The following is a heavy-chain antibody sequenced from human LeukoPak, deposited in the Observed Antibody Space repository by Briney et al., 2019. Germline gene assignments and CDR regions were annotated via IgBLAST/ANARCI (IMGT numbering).Heavy chain of an antibody. CDR1: GYTFTHYI. J-gene: IGHJ5*02. CDR3: AREGADDHGRLLWFDP. V-gene: IGHV1-18*01. CDR2: ISACNNYT. D-gene: IGHD4-17*01. Sequence: GASVKVSCKASGYTFTHYIINWVRQAPGQGLEWMGKISACNNYTTYAQKFQGRIAMTTDTSTNTAYMDLRSLRSDDTAFYYCAREGADDHGRLLWFDPWGQGTLVTVSS.